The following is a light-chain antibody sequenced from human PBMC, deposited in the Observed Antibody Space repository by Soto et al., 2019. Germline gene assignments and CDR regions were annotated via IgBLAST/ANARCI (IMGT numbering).Light chain of an antibody. Sequence: PVLTKPPSVSLAPGQMLTISCSGSSYNSGAGYDVHWYQQLPGTAPKLLIYGNSNRPSGVPDRFSGSKSGTSASLAITGLQAEDEADYYCQSYDSSLSGLVFGGGTKVTVL. CDR1: SYNSGAGYD. CDR3: QSYDSSLSGLV. CDR2: GNS. J-gene: IGLJ2*01. V-gene: IGLV1-40*01.